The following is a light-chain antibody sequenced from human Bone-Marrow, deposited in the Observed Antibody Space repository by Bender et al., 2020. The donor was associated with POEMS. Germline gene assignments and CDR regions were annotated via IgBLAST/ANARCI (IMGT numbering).Light chain of an antibody. CDR2: EVT. CDR3: CSNTGFNTWV. V-gene: IGLV2-23*02. CDR1: NSDVGNYDL. J-gene: IGLJ3*02. Sequence: QSALTQPASVSGSPGQSITISCTGANSDVGNYDLVSWYQQHPGKAPKLMIYEVTKRPSGVSNRFSGSKSGNTASLTISGLQAEDEADYYCCSNTGFNTWVFGGGTKVTVL.